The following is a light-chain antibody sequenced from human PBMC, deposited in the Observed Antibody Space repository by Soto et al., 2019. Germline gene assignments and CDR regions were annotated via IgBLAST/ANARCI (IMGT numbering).Light chain of an antibody. J-gene: IGKJ1*01. CDR1: QGISTY. V-gene: IGKV1-39*01. CDR3: QQSYSTTWT. Sequence: DIQMTQSPSSLSASVRDRVTITCRASQGISTYLNWYQQKPGKASKLLIYAASSLQSGVPSRFSGSGSETDFTLTISSLQPEDFATYSCQQSYSTTWTFGQGTKVDIK. CDR2: AAS.